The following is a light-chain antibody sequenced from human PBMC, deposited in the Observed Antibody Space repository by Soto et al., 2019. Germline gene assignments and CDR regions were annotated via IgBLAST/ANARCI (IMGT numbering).Light chain of an antibody. Sequence: IVLTQSPATLSLSPGERATLSCRARQSVSSDLAWYQQKPGQAPRLLIYDASNRATGIPDRFSGSGSGTDFTLTVSRLEPEDFAVFYCQQYGDSPRTFGQGTKVEIK. CDR2: DAS. CDR3: QQYGDSPRT. J-gene: IGKJ1*01. CDR1: QSVSSD. V-gene: IGKV3-20*01.